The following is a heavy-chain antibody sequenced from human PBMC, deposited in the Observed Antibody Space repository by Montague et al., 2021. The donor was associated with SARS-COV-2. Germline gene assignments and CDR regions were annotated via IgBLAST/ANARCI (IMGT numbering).Heavy chain of an antibody. CDR3: ARSVRGYCNDDSCLARYYYGLDV. Sequence: TLSLTCSVSSGSISSGGFYWSWIRQPPGKGLEWIGYIYYSGSTYYNLSLESRLTISVDTSKNQFSLNLSSVTAADTAVYYCARSVRGYCNDDSCLARYYYGLDVWGQGTTVTVSS. CDR2: IYYSGST. D-gene: IGHD2-15*01. CDR1: SGSISSGGFY. J-gene: IGHJ6*02. V-gene: IGHV4-31*03.